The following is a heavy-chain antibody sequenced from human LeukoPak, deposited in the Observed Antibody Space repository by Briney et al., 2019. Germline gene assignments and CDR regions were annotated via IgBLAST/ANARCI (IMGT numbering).Heavy chain of an antibody. D-gene: IGHD3-22*01. CDR1: GFTVSSNY. V-gene: IGHV3-66*01. CDR3: ARDSSGYYWIFDY. J-gene: IGHJ4*02. Sequence: PGGSLRLSCAASGFTVSSNYMSWVRQAPXXXXXXVSVIYSGGSTYYADSVKGRFTISRDNSKNTLYLQMNSLRAEDTAVYYCARDSSGYYWIFDYWGQGTLVTVSS. CDR2: IYSGGST.